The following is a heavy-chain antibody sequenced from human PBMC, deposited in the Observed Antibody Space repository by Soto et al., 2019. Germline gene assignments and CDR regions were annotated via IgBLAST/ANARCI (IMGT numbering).Heavy chain of an antibody. J-gene: IGHJ5*02. CDR3: ARSANDYGDYEWFDP. V-gene: IGHV1-69*02. Sequence: QVQLVQSGAEVKKPGSSVKVSCKASGGTFSSYTISWVRQAPGQGLEWMGRIIPILGIANYAQKFQGRVTMTADKSTSTAYKELSSLRSEDTAVYSCARSANDYGDYEWFDPWGQGTLVTVSS. CDR1: GGTFSSYT. D-gene: IGHD4-17*01. CDR2: IIPILGIA.